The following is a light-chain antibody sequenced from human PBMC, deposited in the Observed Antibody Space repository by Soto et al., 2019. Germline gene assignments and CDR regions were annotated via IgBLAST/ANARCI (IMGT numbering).Light chain of an antibody. CDR3: QHYNNWLGA. CDR2: GAS. Sequence: EVVMTQSPATLSVSPGERATLSCRASQSISNNLAWYQQKPGQAPRLLIFGASTRATGVPARFSGSGSGTEFILTISSLQSEDFAVYYCQHYNNWLGAFGGGTAVEIK. CDR1: QSISNN. V-gene: IGKV3-15*01. J-gene: IGKJ4*01.